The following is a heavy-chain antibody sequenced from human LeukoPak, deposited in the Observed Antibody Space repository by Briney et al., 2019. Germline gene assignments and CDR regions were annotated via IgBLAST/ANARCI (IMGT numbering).Heavy chain of an antibody. D-gene: IGHD3-10*01. Sequence: ASVNVSCKASGYTFTSYAMHWVRQAPGQRLEWMGWIHAGNGNTKYSQEFQGRVTITRDTSSSTAYMELSSLRSEDMAVYYCARDASAMVRGIDIWGKGTMVTVSS. V-gene: IGHV1-3*03. CDR1: GYTFTSYA. J-gene: IGHJ3*02. CDR3: ARDASAMVRGIDI. CDR2: IHAGNGNT.